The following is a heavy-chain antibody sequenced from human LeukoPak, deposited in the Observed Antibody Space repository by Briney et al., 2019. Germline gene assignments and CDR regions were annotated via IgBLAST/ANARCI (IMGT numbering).Heavy chain of an antibody. CDR2: IYSDDST. J-gene: IGHJ3*02. Sequence: GGSLTLSCAASGFTVSSNYMSWVRQAPGKGLEWVSVIYSDDSTYYADSVKGRFTISRHNSKNTLYLQMNSMRAEDTAVYYCARGGYSGYDRDAFDIWGQGRMVTVSS. V-gene: IGHV3-53*04. CDR3: ARGGYSGYDRDAFDI. CDR1: GFTVSSNY. D-gene: IGHD5-12*01.